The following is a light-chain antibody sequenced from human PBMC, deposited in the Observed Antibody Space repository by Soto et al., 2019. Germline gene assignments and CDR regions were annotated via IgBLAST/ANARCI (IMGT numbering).Light chain of an antibody. J-gene: IGKJ4*01. CDR1: QDISSY. CDR2: AAS. Sequence: DIQMTQSPSAMSASVGDRVTITCRASQDISSYLAWFQQKPRKVPERLIYAASSLQSGVPARFSGSGSGTEFTLTISSLQPEDFATYYCLQHKSYPLTFGGGTKVEIK. V-gene: IGKV1-17*03. CDR3: LQHKSYPLT.